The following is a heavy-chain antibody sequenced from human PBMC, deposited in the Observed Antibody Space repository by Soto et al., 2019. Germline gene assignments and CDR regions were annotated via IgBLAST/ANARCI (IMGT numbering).Heavy chain of an antibody. Sequence: DSVKVSCKASGYTFTGYYMHWVRQAPGQGLEWMGWINPNSGGTNYAQKFQGWVTMTRDTSISTAYMELSRLRSDDTAVYYCARAPSYYDILTGYLSRWFDPWGQGTLVTVSS. D-gene: IGHD3-9*01. J-gene: IGHJ5*02. V-gene: IGHV1-2*04. CDR3: ARAPSYYDILTGYLSRWFDP. CDR2: INPNSGGT. CDR1: GYTFTGYY.